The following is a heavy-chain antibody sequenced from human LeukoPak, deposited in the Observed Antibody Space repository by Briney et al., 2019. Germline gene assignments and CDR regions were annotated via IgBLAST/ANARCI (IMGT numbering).Heavy chain of an antibody. Sequence: QPGGSLRLSCAASGFTFSSYGMHWVRQAPGKGLEWVAVISYDGSNKYYADSVKGRFTISRDNSKNTLYLQMNSLRAEDTAVYYCAKTGQLEYFDYWGQGTLVTVSS. CDR3: AKTGQLEYFDY. J-gene: IGHJ4*02. CDR1: GFTFSSYG. D-gene: IGHD6-13*01. CDR2: ISYDGSNK. V-gene: IGHV3-30*18.